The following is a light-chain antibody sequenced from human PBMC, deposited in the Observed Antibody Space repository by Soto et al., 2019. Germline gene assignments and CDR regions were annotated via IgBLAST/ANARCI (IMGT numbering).Light chain of an antibody. V-gene: IGKV3-20*01. Sequence: ENVLTQSPGTLSLSPGERATLSCRASQSVSSNYLAWYQQKPGQAPRLLIFGASSRATGIPDRFSGSGSGTDFTLTISRLEPEDFAVYYCRQYGTSRTFGQGTKVDIK. CDR2: GAS. CDR3: RQYGTSRT. CDR1: QSVSSNY. J-gene: IGKJ1*01.